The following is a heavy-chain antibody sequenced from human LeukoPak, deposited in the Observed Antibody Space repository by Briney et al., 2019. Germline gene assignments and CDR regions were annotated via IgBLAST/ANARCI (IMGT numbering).Heavy chain of an antibody. CDR2: IYYSGST. CDR1: GGSISSSSYY. J-gene: IGHJ4*02. D-gene: IGHD4-17*01. Sequence: PSETLSLTCIVSGGSISSSSYYWGWIRQPPGKGLEWIGSIYYSGSTYYNPSLKSRVTISVDTSKNQFSLKLSSVTAADTAVYYCARHSTVTTKDTGFDYWGQGTLVTVSS. V-gene: IGHV4-39*01. CDR3: ARHSTVTTKDTGFDY.